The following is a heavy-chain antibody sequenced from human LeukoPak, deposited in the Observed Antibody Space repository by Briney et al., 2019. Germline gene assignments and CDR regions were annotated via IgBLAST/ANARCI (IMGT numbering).Heavy chain of an antibody. CDR1: GFTFSDYY. CDR2: ISSSGSTI. CDR3: AGGPRLRYFDWLFDY. D-gene: IGHD3-9*01. Sequence: SGGSLRLSCAASGFTFSDYYMSWIRQAPGKGLEWVSYISSSGSTIYYADSVKGRFTISRDNAKNSLYLQMNSLRAEDTAVYYCAGGPRLRYFDWLFDYWGQGTLVTVSS. V-gene: IGHV3-11*01. J-gene: IGHJ4*02.